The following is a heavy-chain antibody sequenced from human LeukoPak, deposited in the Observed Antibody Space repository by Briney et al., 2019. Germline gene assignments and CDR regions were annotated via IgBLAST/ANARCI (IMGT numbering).Heavy chain of an antibody. CDR2: ISYDGSNK. D-gene: IGHD4-11*01. Sequence: GGSLRLSCAASGFTFSSYAMHWVRQAPGKGLEWVAVISYDGSNKYYADSVKGRFTISRDNSKNTLYLQMNSLRAEDTAVYYCARDPPKDSYYFVYWGQGTLVTVSS. J-gene: IGHJ4*02. CDR1: GFTFSSYA. CDR3: ARDPPKDSYYFVY. V-gene: IGHV3-30-3*01.